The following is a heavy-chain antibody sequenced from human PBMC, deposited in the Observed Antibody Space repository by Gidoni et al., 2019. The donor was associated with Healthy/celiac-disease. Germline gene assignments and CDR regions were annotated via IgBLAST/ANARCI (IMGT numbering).Heavy chain of an antibody. CDR1: GGSFSGYS. V-gene: IGHV4-34*01. J-gene: IGHJ3*02. D-gene: IGHD5-12*01. CDR2: INHSGST. Sequence: QLQLQQWGAGLLKPSETLSFTCAVYGGSFSGYSWSWIRQPPGKGLEWIGEINHSGSTNYNPSLKSRVTISVDTSKNQFSLKLSSVTAADTAVYYCARGFLEWLRIQPSLPEAFDIWGQGTMVTVSS. CDR3: ARGFLEWLRIQPSLPEAFDI.